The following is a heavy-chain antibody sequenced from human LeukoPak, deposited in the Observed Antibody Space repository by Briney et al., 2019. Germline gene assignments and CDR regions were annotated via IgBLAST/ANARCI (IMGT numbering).Heavy chain of an antibody. CDR2: IWYDGSNK. V-gene: IGHV3-33*01. Sequence: GGSLRLSCAASGFTFSSYGMHWVRQAPGKGLEWAAVIWYDGSNKYYADSVKGRFTFSKDNSKNTLYLQMTNLRVEDTAAYYCARGVGQDAFDIWGQGTMVTVSS. CDR3: ARGVGQDAFDI. D-gene: IGHD1-26*01. CDR1: GFTFSSYG. J-gene: IGHJ3*02.